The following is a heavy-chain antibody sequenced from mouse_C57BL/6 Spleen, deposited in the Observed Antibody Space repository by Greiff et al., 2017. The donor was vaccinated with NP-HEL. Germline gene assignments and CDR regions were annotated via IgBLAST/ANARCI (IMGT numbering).Heavy chain of an antibody. Sequence: EVQLVESGGGLVKPGGSLKLSCAASGFTFSSYAMSWVRQTPEKRLEWVATISDGGSYTYYPDNVKGRFTISRDNAKNNLYLQMSHLKSEDTAMYYSARGLIYYDYDGAMDYWGQGTSVTVSS. CDR3: ARGLIYYDYDGAMDY. J-gene: IGHJ4*01. D-gene: IGHD2-4*01. V-gene: IGHV5-4*01. CDR1: GFTFSSYA. CDR2: ISDGGSYT.